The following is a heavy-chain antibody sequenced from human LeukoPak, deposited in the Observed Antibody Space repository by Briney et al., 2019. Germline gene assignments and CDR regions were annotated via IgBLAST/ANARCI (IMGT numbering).Heavy chain of an antibody. Sequence: PGGSLRLSCVASGFTFSSYPMHWVRQAPGKGLEWVAVIGYDGVNKYYADSVRGRFTISRDDSKNTLYLQMNSLRGEDTAVYYCARDFLIGAPNYFDYWGKGTLVSVSS. CDR1: GFTFSSYP. D-gene: IGHD3-22*01. V-gene: IGHV3-30-3*01. J-gene: IGHJ4*02. CDR2: IGYDGVNK. CDR3: ARDFLIGAPNYFDY.